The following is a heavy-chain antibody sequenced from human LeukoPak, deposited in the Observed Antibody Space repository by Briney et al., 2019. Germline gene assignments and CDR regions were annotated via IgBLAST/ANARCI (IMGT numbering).Heavy chain of an antibody. CDR1: GFTFSSYA. D-gene: IGHD3-22*01. CDR2: ISGSGGST. Sequence: GGSLRLSCAASGFTFSSYAMSWVRQAPGKGLEWVSAISGSGGSTYYADSVKGRFTISRDNSKNTLYLQMNSLRAEDTAVYYCAKGVECDSSGYDFDYWGQGTLVTVSS. J-gene: IGHJ4*02. V-gene: IGHV3-23*01. CDR3: AKGVECDSSGYDFDY.